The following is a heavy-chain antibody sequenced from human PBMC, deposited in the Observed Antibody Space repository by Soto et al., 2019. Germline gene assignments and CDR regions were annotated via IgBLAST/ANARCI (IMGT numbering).Heavy chain of an antibody. CDR2: IYSGGST. J-gene: IGHJ6*02. V-gene: IGHV3-53*01. D-gene: IGHD4-4*01. CDR1: GFTVSSNY. CDR3: ARAVTLSFYYYYGMDV. Sequence: EVQLVESGGGLIQPGGSLRLSCAASGFTVSSNYMSWVRQAPGKGLEWVSVIYSGGSTYYADSVKGRFTISRDNSKNTLYLQMNSLIAEDTAVYYCARAVTLSFYYYYGMDVWGQGTTVTVSS.